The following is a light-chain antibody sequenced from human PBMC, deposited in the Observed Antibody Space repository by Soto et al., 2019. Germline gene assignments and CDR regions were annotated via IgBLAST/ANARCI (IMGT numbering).Light chain of an antibody. CDR1: HSVASY. Sequence: EIVLTQSPATLPLSPGERATLYCRANHSVASYLAWYQQKPGQAPRLLIYDAPNRATGTPARFSGSGSGTDFTLTISSLEPEDFAVYYCQQRSNWHPITFGQGTRLEIK. V-gene: IGKV3-11*01. CDR3: QQRSNWHPIT. J-gene: IGKJ5*01. CDR2: DAP.